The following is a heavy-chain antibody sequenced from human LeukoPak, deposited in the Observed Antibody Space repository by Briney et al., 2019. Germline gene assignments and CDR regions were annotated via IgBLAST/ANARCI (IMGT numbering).Heavy chain of an antibody. V-gene: IGHV1-18*01. CDR3: ARESSWAYYFDY. D-gene: IGHD2-2*01. Sequence: GASAKVSCKAFGYTFASYGINWVRQAPGQGLEWMGWVSSSIGDTKYAQSLQGRATITTDTATGTAYMELRSLTSADTAVYYCARESSWAYYFDYWGQGSLVTVSS. CDR2: VSSSIGDT. CDR1: GYTFASYG. J-gene: IGHJ4*02.